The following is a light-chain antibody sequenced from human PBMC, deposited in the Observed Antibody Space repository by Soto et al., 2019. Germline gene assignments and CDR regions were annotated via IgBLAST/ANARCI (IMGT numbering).Light chain of an antibody. J-gene: IGKJ1*01. Sequence: AIRMTQSPSSLSASTGDRVTITCRASQGISSYLAWYQQKPGKAPKLLIYAASTLQSGVPSRFSGSGSGKDFTLTISCLQSEDFATYYCQQYYSYAQTFGQGTKVVIK. V-gene: IGKV1-8*01. CDR1: QGISSY. CDR3: QQYYSYAQT. CDR2: AAS.